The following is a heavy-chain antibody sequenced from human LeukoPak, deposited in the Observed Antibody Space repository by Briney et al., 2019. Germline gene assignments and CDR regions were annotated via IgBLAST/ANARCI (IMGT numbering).Heavy chain of an antibody. Sequence: GGSLRLSCAASGFTFSSYGMYWVRQAPGKGLEWVAFVQYDGTIKLYGDSVKGRFTISRDNSKNTLYLQMNSLRVEDTAVYYCAGLTMIRGGQNPFVDYWGQGTLVTVSS. D-gene: IGHD3-10*01. V-gene: IGHV3-30*02. J-gene: IGHJ4*02. CDR1: GFTFSSYG. CDR3: AGLTMIRGGQNPFVDY. CDR2: VQYDGTIK.